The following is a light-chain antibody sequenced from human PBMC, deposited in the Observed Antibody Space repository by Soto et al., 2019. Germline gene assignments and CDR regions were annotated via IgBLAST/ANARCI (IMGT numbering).Light chain of an antibody. CDR2: EVS. CDR1: SSDVGGYNY. Sequence: QSVLTQPASVSGSPGQSITISCTGTSSDVGGYNYVSWYQQHPGKAPKLMIYEVSNRPSGVSNRFSGSKSGNTDSLTISGLQAEDEGDYYCSSYTSSSTLEVFGTGTKLTVL. V-gene: IGLV2-14*01. CDR3: SSYTSSSTLEV. J-gene: IGLJ1*01.